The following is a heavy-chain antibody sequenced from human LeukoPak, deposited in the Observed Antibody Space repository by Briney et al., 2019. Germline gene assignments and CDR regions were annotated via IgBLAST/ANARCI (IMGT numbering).Heavy chain of an antibody. Sequence: SVKVSCKASGGSFSDYPINWVRQAPGQGLEWLGGIIPKYSASNYAQAFQGRVTITADESTNTVYMEMSGLRPDDTAVYYCVRPDRIFGVPAAFDAWGTGTTVTVSS. D-gene: IGHD3-3*02. CDR1: GGSFSDYP. CDR2: IIPKYSAS. CDR3: VRPDRIFGVPAAFDA. J-gene: IGHJ6*04. V-gene: IGHV1-69*13.